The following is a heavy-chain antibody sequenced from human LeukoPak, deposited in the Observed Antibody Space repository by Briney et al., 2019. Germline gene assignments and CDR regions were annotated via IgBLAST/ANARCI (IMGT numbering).Heavy chain of an antibody. CDR2: ISGSGGST. J-gene: IGHJ4*02. Sequence: GGSLRLSCAASGFTFSSYAMSWVRQAPGKGLEWVSAISGSGGSTYYADSVKGRFTISRDNSKNTLYLQMNSLRAEDTAVYYCAKDRAAKLGAAYYFDYWGQGTLVTVSS. V-gene: IGHV3-23*01. CDR1: GFTFSSYA. CDR3: AKDRAAKLGAAYYFDY. D-gene: IGHD1-26*01.